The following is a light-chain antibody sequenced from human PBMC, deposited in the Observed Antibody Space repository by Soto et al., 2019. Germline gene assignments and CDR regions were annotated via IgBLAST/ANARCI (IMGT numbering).Light chain of an antibody. V-gene: IGKV1-5*03. CDR3: QQYDNLTLT. CDR1: QSIGSW. J-gene: IGKJ4*01. CDR2: TAS. Sequence: DIQMTQSPSTLSGSVGDRVIITCRASQSIGSWLAWYQQQPGKVPKILIYTASTLQSGVPSRFSGSGSGTDFNFTINSLQPEDIATYYCQQYDNLTLTFGGGTKVDIK.